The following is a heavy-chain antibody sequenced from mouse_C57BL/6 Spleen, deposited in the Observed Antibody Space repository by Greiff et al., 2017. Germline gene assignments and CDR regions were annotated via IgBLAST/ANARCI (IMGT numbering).Heavy chain of an antibody. D-gene: IGHD1-1*01. V-gene: IGHV1-39*01. CDR1: GYSFTDYN. CDR3: ARREITTVVATNAFDY. J-gene: IGHJ2*01. Sequence: VQLKQSGPELVKPGASVKISCTASGYSFTDYNMNWVKQSNGKSLEWIGVINPNYGTTSYNQKFKGKATLTVDQSSSTAYMQLNSLTSEDSAVYYCARREITTVVATNAFDYWGQGTTLTVSS. CDR2: INPNYGTT.